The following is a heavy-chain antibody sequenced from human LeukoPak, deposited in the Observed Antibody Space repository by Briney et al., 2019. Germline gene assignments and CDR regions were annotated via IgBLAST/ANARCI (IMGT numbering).Heavy chain of an antibody. CDR2: IYYSGST. CDR3: ATVVRDDILTGYYIDH. J-gene: IGHJ4*02. Sequence: PSETLSLTCTVSGGSISSYYWSWIRQPPGKGLEWLGYIYYSGSTKYNPSFKSRVTISVDTSKNQFSLKLISVTAADTAVYYCATVVRDDILTGYYIDHWGQGTLVTVSS. V-gene: IGHV4-59*01. D-gene: IGHD3-9*01. CDR1: GGSISSYY.